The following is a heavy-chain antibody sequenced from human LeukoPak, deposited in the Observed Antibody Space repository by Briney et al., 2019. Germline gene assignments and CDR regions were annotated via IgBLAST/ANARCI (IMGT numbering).Heavy chain of an antibody. CDR2: IMPLFGTA. Sequence: SVKVSCKASGGTFNSYAISWVRQAPGQGLEWMGGIMPLFGTANYAQEFRGRVTLTTDESASTAYMEVSSLRSEDTAVYYCASGSLGDGYGVGDYYQYMDVWGKGTTVTVSS. J-gene: IGHJ6*03. CDR3: ASGSLGDGYGVGDYYQYMDV. D-gene: IGHD5-24*01. V-gene: IGHV1-69*05. CDR1: GGTFNSYA.